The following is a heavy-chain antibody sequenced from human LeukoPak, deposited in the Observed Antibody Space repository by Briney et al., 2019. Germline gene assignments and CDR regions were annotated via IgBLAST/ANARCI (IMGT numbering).Heavy chain of an antibody. CDR1: GFTVSSNY. D-gene: IGHD4-17*01. Sequence: PGGSLRLSCAASGFTVSSNYMSWVRQAPGKGLEWVSVIYSGGSTYYADSVKGRFTISRDNSKNTLYLQMNSLRAEDTAVYYCARQDYGDYYYYMDVWGKGTTVTISS. CDR3: ARQDYGDYYYYMDV. V-gene: IGHV3-53*01. J-gene: IGHJ6*03. CDR2: IYSGGST.